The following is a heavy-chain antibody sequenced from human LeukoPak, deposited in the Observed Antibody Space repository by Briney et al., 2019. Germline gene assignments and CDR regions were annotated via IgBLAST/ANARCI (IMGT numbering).Heavy chain of an antibody. CDR3: TRVVNGGHFDY. Sequence: PSETLSLTCSVSGASINDYYWTWIRQPPGKGLEWIGYVYHTGTSGCHPSLKSRVAMSLDTSKNQVSLKLRSVTAADTAVYFCTRVVNGGHFDYWGQGTLVTVSS. J-gene: IGHJ4*02. CDR1: GASINDYY. D-gene: IGHD2-8*01. CDR2: VYHTGTS. V-gene: IGHV4-59*01.